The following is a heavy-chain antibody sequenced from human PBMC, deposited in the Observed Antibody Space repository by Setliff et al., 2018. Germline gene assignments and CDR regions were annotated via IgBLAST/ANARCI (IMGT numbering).Heavy chain of an antibody. CDR1: GGSISISGYY. J-gene: IGHJ6*02. CDR3: ARGVYCSSPTCYSSYFYYYGMDV. CDR2: IYYSGSA. Sequence: PSETLSLTCTVSGGSISISGYYWTWIRQHPGKGLEWIGYIYYSGSAYYNPSLKSRVSISVDTSKNQFSLNLSSVTAADTAIYYCARGVYCSSPTCYSSYFYYYGMDVWGQGTTVTVS. V-gene: IGHV4-31*03. D-gene: IGHD2-2*02.